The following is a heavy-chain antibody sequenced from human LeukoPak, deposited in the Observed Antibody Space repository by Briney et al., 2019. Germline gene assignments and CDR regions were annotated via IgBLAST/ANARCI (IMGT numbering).Heavy chain of an antibody. CDR1: GGSISSSSYY. CDR2: IYYSGST. D-gene: IGHD6-19*01. CDR3: ARSGGWLLYFDY. J-gene: IGHJ4*02. Sequence: SETLSLTCTVSGGSISSSSYYWGWIRQPPGKGLEWIGSIYYSGSTYYNPSLKSRVTISVDTSKNQFSLKLSSVTAADTAVYYCARSGGWLLYFDYWGQGTLVTVSS. V-gene: IGHV4-39*07.